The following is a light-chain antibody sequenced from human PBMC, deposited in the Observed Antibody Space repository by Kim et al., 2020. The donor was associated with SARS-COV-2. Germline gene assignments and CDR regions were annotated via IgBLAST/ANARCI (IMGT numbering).Light chain of an antibody. CDR3: GAWDTGLNAGV. CDR2: DAN. J-gene: IGLJ2*01. V-gene: IGLV1-51*01. CDR1: SSHIGRNY. Sequence: GQQVSTSCSGSSSHIGRNYVAWYQQFPGTAPNLLIYDANKRPSGIPARFSGSKSGPSATLGITGLQTGDEADYYCGAWDTGLNAGVFGGGTRLTVL.